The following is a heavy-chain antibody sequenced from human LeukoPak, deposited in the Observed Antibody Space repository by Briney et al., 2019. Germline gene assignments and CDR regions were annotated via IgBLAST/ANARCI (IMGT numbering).Heavy chain of an antibody. CDR1: GGTSSTYT. CDR3: ARVDRYYFYLDV. CDR2: ITPVFGIT. Sequence: AASVKVSCKASGGTSSTYTVTWVRQAPGQGLEWMGGITPVFGITNYAQKFQGRVTITTDESTSTAYMELSSLISEDTAIYYCARVDRYYFYLDVWGKGTTVTVS. V-gene: IGHV1-69*05. J-gene: IGHJ6*03.